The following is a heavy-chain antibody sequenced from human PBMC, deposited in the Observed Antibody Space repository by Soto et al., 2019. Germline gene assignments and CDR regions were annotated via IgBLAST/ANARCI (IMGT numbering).Heavy chain of an antibody. CDR1: VFTFSTYP. J-gene: IGHJ6*02. Sequence: WWSLRLSCSASVFTFSTYPMSWVRQAPGKGLEWVSGISGSGISTYYTDSVKGRFTISRDNSKNTVFLQMNSLRDEDTAVYYCVKPPVITASYYYYDMDVWGQGTTVTVSS. CDR3: VKPPVITASYYYYDMDV. D-gene: IGHD4-4*01. V-gene: IGHV3-23*01. CDR2: ISGSGIST.